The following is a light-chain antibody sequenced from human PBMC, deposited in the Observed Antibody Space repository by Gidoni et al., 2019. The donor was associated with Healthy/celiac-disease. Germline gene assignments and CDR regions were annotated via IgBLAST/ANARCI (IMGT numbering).Light chain of an antibody. CDR3: SSYTSSSTLVV. V-gene: IGLV2-14*01. Sequence: QSALTQPASVSGRPGQSITISCTGTSSDVGGYNYVSLYQQHPGKAPKLMIYEVSNRPSGVSNRFSGSKSGNTASQTISGLQAEDEADYYCSSYTSSSTLVVFGGGTKLTV. CDR1: SSDVGGYNY. J-gene: IGLJ2*01. CDR2: EVS.